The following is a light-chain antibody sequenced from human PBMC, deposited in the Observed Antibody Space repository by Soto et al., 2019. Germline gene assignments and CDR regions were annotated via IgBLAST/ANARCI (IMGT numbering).Light chain of an antibody. CDR2: DAS. CDR1: QSVSSY. Sequence: EIVLTQSPATLSLSPGERATLSCRASQSVSSYLAWYQQKPCQAPRLLIYDASNRATGIPARFSGSGSGTDFTLTISSLEPEDFAVYYCQQRSNWAITFGQGTRLEIK. J-gene: IGKJ5*01. CDR3: QQRSNWAIT. V-gene: IGKV3-11*01.